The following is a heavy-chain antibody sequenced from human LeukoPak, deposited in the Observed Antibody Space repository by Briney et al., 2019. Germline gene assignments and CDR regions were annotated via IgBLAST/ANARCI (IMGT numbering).Heavy chain of an antibody. Sequence: GGSLRLSCAASGFTFSGYAMHWVRQAPGKGLEWVAVISYDGSNKYYADSVKGRFTISRDNSKNTLYLQMNSLRAEDTAVYYCAREYYDFWSGYSPFDPWGQGTLVTVSS. CDR1: GFTFSGYA. J-gene: IGHJ5*02. CDR2: ISYDGSNK. V-gene: IGHV3-30-3*01. D-gene: IGHD3-3*01. CDR3: AREYYDFWSGYSPFDP.